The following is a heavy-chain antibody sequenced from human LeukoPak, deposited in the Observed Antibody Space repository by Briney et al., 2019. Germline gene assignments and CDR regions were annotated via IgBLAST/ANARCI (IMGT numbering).Heavy chain of an antibody. CDR1: GGSISSYY. CDR3: ASTNKDIVVVPAAPHYYYYYYMDV. Sequence: SETPSLTCTVSGGSISSYYWSWIRQPPGKGLEWIGYIYYSGSTNYNPSLKSRVTISVDTSKNQFSLKLSSVTAADTAVYYCASTNKDIVVVPAAPHYYYYYYMDVWGKGTTVTVSS. D-gene: IGHD2-2*01. V-gene: IGHV4-59*01. J-gene: IGHJ6*03. CDR2: IYYSGST.